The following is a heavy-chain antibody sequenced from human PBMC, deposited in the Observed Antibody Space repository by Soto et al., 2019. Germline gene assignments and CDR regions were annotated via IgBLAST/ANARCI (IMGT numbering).Heavy chain of an antibody. CDR2: ISYDGSNK. V-gene: IGHV3-30*18. CDR3: ANRYCSGGSSKLYGMDV. CDR1: GFTFSSYG. Sequence: PGGSLRLSCAASGFTFSSYGMHWVRQAPGKGLEWVAVISYDGSNKYYADSVKGRFTISRDNSKNTLYLQMNSLRAEDTAVYYCANRYCSGGSSKLYGMDVWGQGTTVTVSS. J-gene: IGHJ6*02. D-gene: IGHD2-15*01.